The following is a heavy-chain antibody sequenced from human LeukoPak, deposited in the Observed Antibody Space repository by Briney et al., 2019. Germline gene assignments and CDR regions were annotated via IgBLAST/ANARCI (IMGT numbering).Heavy chain of an antibody. CDR2: IYYSGST. D-gene: IGHD4-11*01. J-gene: IGHJ4*02. Sequence: SETLPLTCAVYGGSFSGYYWSWIRQPPGKGLEWIGYIYYSGSTYYNPSLKSRVTISVDTSKNQFSLKLSSVTAADTAVYYCAREEEVTRIFDYWGQGTLVTVSS. CDR3: AREEEVTRIFDY. V-gene: IGHV4-30-4*08. CDR1: GGSFSGYY.